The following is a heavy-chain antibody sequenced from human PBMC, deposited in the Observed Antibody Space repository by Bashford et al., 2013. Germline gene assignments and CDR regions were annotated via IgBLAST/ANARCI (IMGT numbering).Heavy chain of an antibody. CDR3: ARPYDSSGYYYVGYFDY. J-gene: IGHJ4*02. D-gene: IGHD3-22*01. Sequence: VRQAPGKGLEWVSAISGSGGTTNYADSVKGRFTISRDNSKNTLYLQMNSLRAEDTAVYYCARPYDSSGYYYVGYFDYWGQGTLVTVSS. V-gene: IGHV3-23*01. CDR2: ISGSGGTT.